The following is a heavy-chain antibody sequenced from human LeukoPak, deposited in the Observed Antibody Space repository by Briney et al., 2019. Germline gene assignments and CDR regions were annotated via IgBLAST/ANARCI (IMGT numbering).Heavy chain of an antibody. CDR2: IIPIFGTA. CDR1: GGTFSSYA. CDR3: ARDRLGDTTVLHSHYYYYMDV. D-gene: IGHD3-16*01. Sequence: ASVKVSCKASGGTFSSYAISWVRQAPGQGLEWMGGIIPIFGTANYAQKFQGRVTITTDESTSTAYMELSSLRSEDTAVYYCARDRLGDTTVLHSHYYYYMDVWGKGTTVTVSS. V-gene: IGHV1-69*05. J-gene: IGHJ6*03.